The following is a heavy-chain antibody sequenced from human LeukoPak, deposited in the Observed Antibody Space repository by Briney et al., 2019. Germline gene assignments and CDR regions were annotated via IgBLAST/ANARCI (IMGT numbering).Heavy chain of an antibody. D-gene: IGHD3-10*01. J-gene: IGHJ5*02. Sequence: SQTLSLTCAVSGGSISSGGYSWSWIRQPPGKGLEWIGYIYHSGSTYYNPSLKSRVTISVDRSKNQFSLKLSSVTAADTAVYCCARARARVTMVRGVIPGWFDPWGQGTLVTVSS. V-gene: IGHV4-30-2*01. CDR3: ARARARVTMVRGVIPGWFDP. CDR1: GGSISSGGYS. CDR2: IYHSGST.